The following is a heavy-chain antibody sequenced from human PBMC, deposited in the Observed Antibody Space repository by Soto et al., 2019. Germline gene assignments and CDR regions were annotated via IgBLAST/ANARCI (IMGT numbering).Heavy chain of an antibody. CDR1: GYTFTSYG. V-gene: IGHV1-18*01. Sequence: QVQLVQSGAEVKKPGASVKVSCKASGYTFTSYGISWVRQAPGQGLEWMGWISAYNGNTNYAQKLQGRVTMTTDTAKRKGYXXLXRXXSGDTAVDYCARGEGAYCGGDCYSVGPEGGDNFDYWGQGTLVTVSS. CDR3: ARGEGAYCGGDCYSVGPEGGDNFDY. D-gene: IGHD2-21*02. CDR2: ISAYNGNT. J-gene: IGHJ4*02.